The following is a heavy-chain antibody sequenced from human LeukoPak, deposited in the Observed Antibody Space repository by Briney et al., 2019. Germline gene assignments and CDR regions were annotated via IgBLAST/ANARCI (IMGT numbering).Heavy chain of an antibody. CDR1: GGSLKTYY. D-gene: IGHD2-2*01. CDR2: INHYGST. J-gene: IGHJ4*02. CDR3: ARRDSLVVVTTFDS. Sequence: SLSTLYYGGSLKTYYWSWLRQSPGKGLEWIGDINHYGSTNYNPSLKSRVTMSIDTSKSHFSLNLTSVTAADTAVYYCARRDSLVVVTTFDSWGQGTLVTVSS. V-gene: IGHV4-34*01.